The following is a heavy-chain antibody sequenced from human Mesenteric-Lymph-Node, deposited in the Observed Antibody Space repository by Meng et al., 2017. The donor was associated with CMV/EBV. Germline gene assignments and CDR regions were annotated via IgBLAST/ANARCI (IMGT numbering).Heavy chain of an antibody. D-gene: IGHD3-3*01. CDR2: ISSSGSTI. CDR1: GFTFDDYA. Sequence: GESLKISCTTSGFTFDDYAMNWVRQAPGKGLEWVSYISSSGSTIYYADSVKGRFTISRDNAKNSLYLQMDSLRAEDTAVYYCARENTRFLFTGSFDPWGQGTLVTVSS. CDR3: ARENTRFLFTGSFDP. J-gene: IGHJ5*02. V-gene: IGHV3-11*01.